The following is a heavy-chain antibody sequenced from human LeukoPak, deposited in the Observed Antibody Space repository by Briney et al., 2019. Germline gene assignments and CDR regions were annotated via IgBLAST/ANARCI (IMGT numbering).Heavy chain of an antibody. J-gene: IGHJ4*02. D-gene: IGHD1-26*01. V-gene: IGHV3-30*18. CDR1: GFTFSSYG. CDR2: ISYDGSNK. Sequence: GRSLRLSCAASGFTFSSYGMHWVRQAPDKGLEWVAVISYDGSNKYYADSVKGRFTISRDNSKNTLYLRMNSLRAEDTAVYYCAKEGSNGDFDYWGQGTLVTVSS. CDR3: AKEGSNGDFDY.